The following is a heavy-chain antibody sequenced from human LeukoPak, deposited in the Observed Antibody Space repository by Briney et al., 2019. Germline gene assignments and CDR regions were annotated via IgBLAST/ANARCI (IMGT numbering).Heavy chain of an antibody. J-gene: IGHJ4*02. CDR3: ARDDDYGDGVPSDY. D-gene: IGHD4-17*01. CDR2: ISSTGSYI. CDR1: GFTFSSYS. V-gene: IGHV3-21*01. Sequence: GGSLRLSCAASGFTFSSYSMNWVRQAPGKGLEWVSSISSTGSYIYYADSVKGRFTISRDNAKNSLYLQMNSLRAEDTAVYYCARDDDYGDGVPSDYWGQGTLVTVSS.